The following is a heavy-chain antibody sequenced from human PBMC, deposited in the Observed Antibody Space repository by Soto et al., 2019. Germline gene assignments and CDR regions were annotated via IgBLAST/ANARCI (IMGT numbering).Heavy chain of an antibody. D-gene: IGHD6-13*01. CDR3: AREVNSSPARGPNWFDP. CDR1: GYSLNKSHR. CDR2: TYHSGTT. Sequence: SQTLSLTCTVSGYSLNKSHRWRWGRPPPGKGLERIGETYHSGTTNYNPSLKTRATISIDKSNTQFSLKMNSVAAADTAVYYCAREVNSSPARGPNWFDPWGQGTLVTVSS. V-gene: IGHV4-4*02. J-gene: IGHJ5*02.